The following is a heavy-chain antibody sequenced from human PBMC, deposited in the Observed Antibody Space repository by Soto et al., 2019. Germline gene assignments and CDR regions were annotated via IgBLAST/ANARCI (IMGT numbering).Heavy chain of an antibody. V-gene: IGHV3-30*03. D-gene: IGHD2-15*01. J-gene: IGHJ4*02. Sequence: QVQLVESGGGVFQPGRSLRLSCAASGFTFSGYGMQWVRQAPGKRLEWVAVIAYDGRDEYYADSVKGRFTISRDNSKYSLYLQINSRRAEDRAMSCCPRSLGGSSYFGSEHWGQGTLVTVSS. CDR1: GFTFSGYG. CDR2: IAYDGRDE. CDR3: PRSLGGSSYFGSEH.